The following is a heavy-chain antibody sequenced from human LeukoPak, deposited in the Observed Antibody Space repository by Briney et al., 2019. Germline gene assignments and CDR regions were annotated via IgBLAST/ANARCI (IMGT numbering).Heavy chain of an antibody. V-gene: IGHV1-46*02. D-gene: IGHD3-22*01. CDR3: ARGLRTSGYSH. CDR1: GYTFNNYD. CDR2: INPNDDST. J-gene: IGHJ4*02. Sequence: GASVKVSCKASGYTFNNYDMHWVRQAPGQGLEWMGIINPNDDSTSYAQKFQGRVTMTRDTSTSTVYVELSSLRSEDTDVYYCARGLRTSGYSHWGQGTLVTVSS.